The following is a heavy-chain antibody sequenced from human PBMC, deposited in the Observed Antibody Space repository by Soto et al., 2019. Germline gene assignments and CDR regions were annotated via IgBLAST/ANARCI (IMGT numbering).Heavy chain of an antibody. D-gene: IGHD6-13*01. CDR2: IYYSGRT. V-gene: IGHV4-59*08. Sequence: QVQLQESGPGLVKPSETLSLTCNVSGDSISNYYWSWIRQPPGKGLEWIGYIYYSGRTNSNASLKSRVTISVDTSKNQFSLKLNSVTAADTAVYYCARHLWVGSSWYLGAVDIWGQGTMVTVSS. CDR1: GDSISNYY. CDR3: ARHLWVGSSWYLGAVDI. J-gene: IGHJ3*02.